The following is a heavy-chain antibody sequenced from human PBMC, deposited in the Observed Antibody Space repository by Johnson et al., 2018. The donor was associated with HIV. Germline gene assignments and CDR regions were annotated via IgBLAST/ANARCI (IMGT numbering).Heavy chain of an antibody. CDR2: IRYDGSYK. CDR1: DFTFSNYG. J-gene: IGHJ3*02. V-gene: IGHV3-30*02. D-gene: IGHD2-15*01. Sequence: QVQLVESGGGVVQPGGSLRLSCAASDFTFSNYGMHWVRQAPGKGLEWVAFIRYDGSYKYYVDSVKGRFTISRDNSKNTLYLQMNSLRAEDTAVYYCSKDQFHKGGGSLVDGFDIWGQGTMVTVSS. CDR3: SKDQFHKGGGSLVDGFDI.